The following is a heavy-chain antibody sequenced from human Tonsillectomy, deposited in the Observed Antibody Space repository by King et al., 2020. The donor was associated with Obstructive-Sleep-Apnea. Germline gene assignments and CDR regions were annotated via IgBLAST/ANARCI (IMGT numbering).Heavy chain of an antibody. Sequence: VQLQQWCAGRLKPSETLSLTCAVYGGAFSGYYWSLIRWPPGKGLEWIGEIYHSGSTIYHPSLKIRVTISVDTSNNQFSLKLSSVTAADTAVYYCARGASARYSSGWTYWGQGTLVTVSS. CDR1: GGAFSGYY. D-gene: IGHD6-19*01. V-gene: IGHV4-34*01. CDR3: ARGASARYSSGWTY. J-gene: IGHJ4*02. CDR2: IYHSGST.